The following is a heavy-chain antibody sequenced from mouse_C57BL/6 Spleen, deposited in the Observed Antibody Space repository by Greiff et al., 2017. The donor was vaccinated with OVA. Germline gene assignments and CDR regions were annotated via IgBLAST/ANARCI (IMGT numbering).Heavy chain of an antibody. CDR3: ARSGGDDYDGVDY. Sequence: VQLQQPGAELVMPGASVKLSCKASGYTFTSYWMHWVKQRPGQGLEWIGEIDPSDSYTNYNQKFKGKSTLTVDKSSSTAYMQLSSLTSEDSAVYYCARSGGDDYDGVDYWVQGTTLTVSS. V-gene: IGHV1-69*01. CDR1: GYTFTSYW. D-gene: IGHD2-4*01. CDR2: IDPSDSYT. J-gene: IGHJ2*01.